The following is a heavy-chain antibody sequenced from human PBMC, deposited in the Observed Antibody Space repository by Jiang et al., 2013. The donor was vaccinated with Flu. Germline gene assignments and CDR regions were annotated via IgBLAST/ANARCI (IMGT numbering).Heavy chain of an antibody. CDR2: IYHSGST. D-gene: IGHD3-22*01. Sequence: ETLSLTCAVSGYSISSGYYWGWIRQPPGKGLEWIGSIYHSGSTYYNPSLKSRVTISVDTSKNQFSLKLSSVTAADTAVYYCARDQNGITMIVVVTDNWFDPWGQGTLVTVSS. J-gene: IGHJ5*02. CDR1: GYSISSGYY. V-gene: IGHV4-38-2*02. CDR3: ARDQNGITMIVVVTDNWFDP.